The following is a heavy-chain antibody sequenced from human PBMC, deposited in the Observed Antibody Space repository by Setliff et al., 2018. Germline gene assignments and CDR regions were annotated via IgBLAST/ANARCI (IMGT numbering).Heavy chain of an antibody. D-gene: IGHD3-10*01. CDR1: GLIVSSNY. V-gene: IGHV3-53*01. CDR2: FYSGGST. J-gene: IGHJ6*02. CDR3: ARDHAYGSRFYYYYYGLDV. Sequence: GSLRLSCAASGLIVSSNYMSWVRQAPGKGLERVSVFYSGGSTYYADSGKVRFTISRDNSKNTLYLQMNSLRAEDTAVYYCARDHAYGSRFYYYYYGLDVWGQGTTVTVSS.